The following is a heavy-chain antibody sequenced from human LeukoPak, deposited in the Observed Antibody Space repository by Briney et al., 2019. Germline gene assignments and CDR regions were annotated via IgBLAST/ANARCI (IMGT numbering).Heavy chain of an antibody. V-gene: IGHV5-51*01. CDR1: GYRFTNHW. CDR3: VTAAHFDY. CDR2: IYAGDSDT. J-gene: IGHJ4*02. D-gene: IGHD6-13*01. Sequence: GESLKISCKGSGYRFTNHWIGWVRQMPGKGLEWMAIIYAGDSDTRYSPSFQGQVTIPVDKSISTAYLQWSSLKASDTAIYYCVTAAHFDYWGQGTLVTVSS.